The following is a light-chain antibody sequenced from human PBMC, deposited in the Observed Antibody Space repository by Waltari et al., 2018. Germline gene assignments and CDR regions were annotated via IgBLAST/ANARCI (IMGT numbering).Light chain of an antibody. J-gene: IGKJ1*01. CDR2: DTS. Sequence: EIVLTQSPGTLSLSPGERATLSCRASQSVGRSLAWYQRKPGQAPRLLIYDTSNRATGIPERFSGSGSGTDFSLTISRLEPEDFAVYYCQMYVHLPVTFGQGTKVEIK. V-gene: IGKV3-20*01. CDR1: QSVGRS. CDR3: QMYVHLPVT.